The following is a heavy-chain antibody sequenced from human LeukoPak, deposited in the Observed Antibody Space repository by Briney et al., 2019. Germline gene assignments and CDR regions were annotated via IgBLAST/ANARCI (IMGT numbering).Heavy chain of an antibody. V-gene: IGHV3-30*18. D-gene: IGHD2-15*01. CDR1: GFTFSNYG. J-gene: IGHJ4*02. CDR2: LSYDGSSK. CDR3: AKDRSGSYFDY. Sequence: GGSLRLSCAASGFTFSNYGMHWVRQAPGKGLEWVAVLSYDGSSKYYGDSVKGRFTISRDNSNNTLYLQMNSLRPEDTAVYYCAKDRSGSYFDYWGQGTLVTVSS.